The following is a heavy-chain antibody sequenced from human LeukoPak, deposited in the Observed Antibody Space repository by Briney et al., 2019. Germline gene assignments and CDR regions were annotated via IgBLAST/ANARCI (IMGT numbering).Heavy chain of an antibody. J-gene: IGHJ3*02. CDR2: IIPIFGTA. V-gene: IGHV1-69*05. CDR3: ASEDADYYDSSGYYYRAFDI. CDR1: GGTFSSYA. Sequence: GASVKVSCKASGGTFSSYAISWVRQAPGQGLEWMGGIIPIFGTANYAQKFQGRVTITTGESTSTAYMELSSLRSEDTAVYYCASEDADYYDSSGYYYRAFDIWGQGTMVTVSS. D-gene: IGHD3-22*01.